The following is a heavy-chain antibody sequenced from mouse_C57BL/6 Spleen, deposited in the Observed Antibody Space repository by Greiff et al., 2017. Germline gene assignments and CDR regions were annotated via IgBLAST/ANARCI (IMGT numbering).Heavy chain of an antibody. V-gene: IGHV1-52*01. CDR3: ARPSTVVPFAY. Sequence: QVQLQQPGAELVRPGSSVKLSCKASGYTFTSYWMHWVKQRPIQGLEWIGNIDPSDSETHYNQKFKDKATLTVDKSSSTAYMQLSSLTSEDSAVYYSARPSTVVPFAYWGQGTLVTVSA. D-gene: IGHD1-1*01. J-gene: IGHJ3*01. CDR2: IDPSDSET. CDR1: GYTFTSYW.